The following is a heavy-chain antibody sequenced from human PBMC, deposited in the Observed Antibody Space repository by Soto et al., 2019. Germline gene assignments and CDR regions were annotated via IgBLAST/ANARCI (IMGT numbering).Heavy chain of an antibody. J-gene: IGHJ4*02. CDR3: AKDIEAVQLWFGNFDY. Sequence: QVQPVESGGGVVQPGRSLRLSCAASGFTFSSYGMHWVRQAPGKGLEWVAVISYDGSNKYYADSVKGRFTISRDNSKNTLYLQMNSLRAEDTAVYYCAKDIEAVQLWFGNFDYWGQGTLVTVSS. CDR2: ISYDGSNK. D-gene: IGHD5-18*01. CDR1: GFTFSSYG. V-gene: IGHV3-30*18.